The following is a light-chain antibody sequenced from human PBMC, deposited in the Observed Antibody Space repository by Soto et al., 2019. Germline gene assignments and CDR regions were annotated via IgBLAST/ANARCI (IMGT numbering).Light chain of an antibody. CDR2: GAS. V-gene: IGKV3-20*01. CDR1: QSVSRNF. J-gene: IGKJ4*01. Sequence: EIVLTQSPGTLSFSPGERATLSCRASQSVSRNFIAWYQQKPGQAPRLLIYGASTRATGSPDRFSGSGSGTYFTLTINRLEPEDFAVYHCQLYGDSGITFGGGTKVEIK. CDR3: QLYGDSGIT.